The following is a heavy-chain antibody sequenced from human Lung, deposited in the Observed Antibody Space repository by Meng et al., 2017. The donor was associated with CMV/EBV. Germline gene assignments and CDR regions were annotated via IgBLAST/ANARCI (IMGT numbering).Heavy chain of an antibody. Sequence: EXXTISCAASGFTFSSYAMSWVRQAPGKGLEWVSAISGSGGSTYYADSVKGRFTISRDNSKNTLYLQMNSLRAEDTAVYYCAKDQSSWYGTGDDNWFDPXRQGXLVTVSS. CDR3: AKDQSSWYGTGDDNWFDP. V-gene: IGHV3-23*01. J-gene: IGHJ5*02. CDR1: GFTFSSYA. CDR2: ISGSGGST. D-gene: IGHD6-13*01.